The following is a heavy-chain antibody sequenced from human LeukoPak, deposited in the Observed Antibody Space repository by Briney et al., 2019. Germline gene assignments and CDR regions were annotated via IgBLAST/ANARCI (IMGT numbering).Heavy chain of an antibody. CDR2: ISSIPSSI. J-gene: IGHJ4*02. D-gene: IGHD3-3*01. CDR1: GGSISSSSYY. V-gene: IGHV3-11*04. CDR3: ARGDFWSGYYDY. Sequence: LSLTCTVSGGSISSSSYYWGWIRQAPGKGLEWVSYISSIPSSISYADSVKGRFTISRDNAKNSLYLQMNSLRAEDTAVYYCARGDFWSGYYDYWGRGTLVTVSS.